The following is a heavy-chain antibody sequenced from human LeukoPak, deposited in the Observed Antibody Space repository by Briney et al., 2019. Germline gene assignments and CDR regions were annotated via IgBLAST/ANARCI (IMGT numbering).Heavy chain of an antibody. D-gene: IGHD5-18*01. Sequence: SETLSLTCTVSGYSISSGYYWGWIRQPPGKGLEWIGSIYHSGITYYNPSLKSRVTISVDTSKNQFSLKLSSVTAADTAVYYCARDLRGYSYGYYYYYYMDVWGKGTTVTISS. CDR1: GYSISSGYY. CDR3: ARDLRGYSYGYYYYYYMDV. V-gene: IGHV4-38-2*02. J-gene: IGHJ6*03. CDR2: IYHSGIT.